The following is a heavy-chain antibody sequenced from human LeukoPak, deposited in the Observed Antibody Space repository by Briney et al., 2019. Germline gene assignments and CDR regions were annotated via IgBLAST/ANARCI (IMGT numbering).Heavy chain of an antibody. V-gene: IGHV1-18*01. Sequence: ASVKVSCKASGYTFPSYGISWVRQAPGQGRGWMGWISAYNGNTNYAQKLRGRVTMTTDTSTSTAYMELRSLRSDDTAVYYCARVSLEWLFGDWFDPWGEGSLVTVST. J-gene: IGHJ5*02. CDR2: ISAYNGNT. D-gene: IGHD3-3*01. CDR1: GYTFPSYG. CDR3: ARVSLEWLFGDWFDP.